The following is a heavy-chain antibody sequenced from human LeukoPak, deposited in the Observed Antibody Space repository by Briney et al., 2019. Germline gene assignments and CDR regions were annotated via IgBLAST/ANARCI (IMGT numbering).Heavy chain of an antibody. CDR2: ISSNSAYI. V-gene: IGHV3-21*06. CDR1: EFTFSSYS. J-gene: IGHJ2*01. CDR3: XXXXXXAGGDWYFDL. D-gene: IGHD2-21*01. Sequence: GGSLRLSCAASEFTFSSYSMNWVRQAPEKGLEWVSSISSNSAYIFYADSVQGRFTSSRDNAKNSLYLQMNSLRAEDTAVYYXXXXXXXAGGDWYFDLWGRGTLVTVSS.